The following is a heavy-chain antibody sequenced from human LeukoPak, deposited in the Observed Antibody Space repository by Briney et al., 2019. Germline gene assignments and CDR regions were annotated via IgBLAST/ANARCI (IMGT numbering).Heavy chain of an antibody. CDR1: GGSFSGYY. V-gene: IGHV4-34*01. CDR3: ARGSSIAAAGKYSGSYYGY. CDR2: INHSGST. D-gene: IGHD6-13*01. Sequence: SETLSLTCAVYGGSFSGYYWSWIRQPPGKGLEWIGEINHSGSTNYNPSLKSRVTISVDTSKNQFSLKLSSVTAADTAAYYCARGSSIAAAGKYSGSYYGYWGQGTLVTVSS. J-gene: IGHJ4*02.